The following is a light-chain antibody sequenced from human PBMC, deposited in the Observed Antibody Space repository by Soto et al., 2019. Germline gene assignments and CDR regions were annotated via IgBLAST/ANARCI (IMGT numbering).Light chain of an antibody. Sequence: EIVMTQSPATLSVSPGERATLSCRASQSVSSNFACYQQNTGQAPRLLIFNGATRATDIPARFSGSGSGTEFTLTITSLRFEDVAIYVCQRHNNWPPDRTFGQGTKVEIK. CDR3: QRHNNWPPDRT. CDR2: NGA. J-gene: IGKJ1*01. CDR1: QSVSSN. V-gene: IGKV3-15*01.